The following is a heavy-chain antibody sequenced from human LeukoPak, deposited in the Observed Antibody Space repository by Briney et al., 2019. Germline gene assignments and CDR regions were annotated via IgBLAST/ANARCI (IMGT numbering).Heavy chain of an antibody. Sequence: GGSLRLSCAASGFTFDDYAMHWVRQAPGKGLEWVAVIWYDGSNKYYAASVKGRFTISRDNSKNTLYLQINSLRAEDTAVYYCARDPGTMSPDYWGQGTLVTVSS. D-gene: IGHD3-3*01. CDR3: ARDPGTMSPDY. CDR2: IWYDGSNK. V-gene: IGHV3-33*08. CDR1: GFTFDDYA. J-gene: IGHJ4*02.